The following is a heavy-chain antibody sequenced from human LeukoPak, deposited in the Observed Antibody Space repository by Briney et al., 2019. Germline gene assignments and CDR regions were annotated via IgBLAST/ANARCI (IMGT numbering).Heavy chain of an antibody. CDR1: GGSISNYY. CDR3: ARRDYYDSSGYYFDY. D-gene: IGHD3-22*01. CDR2: IYYTGST. Sequence: PSETLSLTCTVSGGSISNYYWSWIRQPPGKGLEWVAYIYYTGSTNYNPSLKSRVTISLDTSKNQFSLKLSSVTAADTAVYYCARRDYYDSSGYYFDYWGQGTLVTVSS. V-gene: IGHV4-59*01. J-gene: IGHJ4*02.